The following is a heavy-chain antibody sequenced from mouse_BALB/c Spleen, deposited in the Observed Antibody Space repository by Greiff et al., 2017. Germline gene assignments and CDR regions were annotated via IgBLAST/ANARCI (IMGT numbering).Heavy chain of an antibody. Sequence: EVQLVESGGGLVKPGGSLKLSCAASGFTFSSYAMSWVRQTPEKRLEWVASISSGGSTYYPDSVKGRFTISRDNARNILYLQMSSLRSEDTAMYYCAREGDYDGYAMDYWGQGTSVTVSS. CDR2: ISSGGST. V-gene: IGHV5-6-5*01. J-gene: IGHJ4*01. CDR1: GFTFSSYA. CDR3: AREGDYDGYAMDY. D-gene: IGHD2-4*01.